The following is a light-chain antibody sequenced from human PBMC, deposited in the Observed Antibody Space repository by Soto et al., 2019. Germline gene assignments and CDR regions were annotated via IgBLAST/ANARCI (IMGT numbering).Light chain of an antibody. Sequence: EIVLTQSPATLSLSPVERATLSCRASQSVSSYLAWYQQKPGQAPRLLIYGASTRATGIPARFSGSGSGTEFTLTIRSLQSEDFAVYYCQQYNNWPPINFGQGKRLEIK. CDR1: QSVSSY. CDR2: GAS. J-gene: IGKJ5*01. CDR3: QQYNNWPPIN. V-gene: IGKV3-15*01.